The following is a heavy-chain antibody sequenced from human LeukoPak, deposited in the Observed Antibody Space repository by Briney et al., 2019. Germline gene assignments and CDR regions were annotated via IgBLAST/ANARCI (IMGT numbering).Heavy chain of an antibody. CDR1: GGSISSYY. J-gene: IGHJ3*02. CDR3: ARWGEASALRVHAFDI. V-gene: IGHV4-59*01. D-gene: IGHD3-10*01. CDR2: IYYSGST. Sequence: SETLSLTCTVSGGSISSYYWSWIRQPPGKGLEWIGYIYYSGSTNYNPSLKSRVTISVDTSKNQFSLKLSSVTAADTAVYYCARWGEASALRVHAFDIWGQGTMVTVSS.